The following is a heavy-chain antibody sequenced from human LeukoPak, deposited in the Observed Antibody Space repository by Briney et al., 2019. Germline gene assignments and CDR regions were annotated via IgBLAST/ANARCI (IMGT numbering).Heavy chain of an antibody. CDR3: ARGQSVNSTEYGDYFEDAYYFDY. V-gene: IGHV4-34*01. CDR1: GGSFSGYY. Sequence: PSETLSLTCAVYGGSFSGYYWSWIRQPPGKGLEWIGEINHSGSTNYNPSLKSRVTISVDTSKNQFSLKLSSVTAADTAVYYCARGQSVNSTEYGDYFEDAYYFDYWGQGTLVTVSS. D-gene: IGHD4-17*01. CDR2: INHSGST. J-gene: IGHJ4*02.